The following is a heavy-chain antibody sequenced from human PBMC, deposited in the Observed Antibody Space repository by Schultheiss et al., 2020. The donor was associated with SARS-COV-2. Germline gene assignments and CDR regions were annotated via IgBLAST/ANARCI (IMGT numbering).Heavy chain of an antibody. Sequence: SETLSLTCTVSGGSISSGGYYWSWIRQHPGKGLEWIGYIYYSGSTNYNPSLKSRVTISVDTSENQFSLKMSSVTAADTAVYYCARLMGFNGMDVWGQGTTVTVSS. J-gene: IGHJ6*02. V-gene: IGHV4-61*08. CDR1: GGSISSGGYY. CDR2: IYYSGST. D-gene: IGHD3-10*01. CDR3: ARLMGFNGMDV.